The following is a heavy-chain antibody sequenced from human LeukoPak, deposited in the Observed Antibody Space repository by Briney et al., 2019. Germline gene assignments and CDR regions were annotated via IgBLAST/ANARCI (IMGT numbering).Heavy chain of an antibody. Sequence: GEALKISCKGSGYSFTSYWIGWVRQMPGKGLEWMGIIYPGDSDTRYSPSFQGQVTISADKSVSTAYLQWSSLEASDTAMYYCARPSSPAGLDAFDIWGQGTMVTVSS. CDR2: IYPGDSDT. CDR3: ARPSSPAGLDAFDI. CDR1: GYSFTSYW. V-gene: IGHV5-51*01. J-gene: IGHJ3*02.